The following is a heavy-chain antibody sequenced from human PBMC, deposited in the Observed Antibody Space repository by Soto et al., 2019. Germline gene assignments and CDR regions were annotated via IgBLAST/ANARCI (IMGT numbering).Heavy chain of an antibody. J-gene: IGHJ4*02. CDR1: GFTFSSYA. CDR2: ISYDGSNK. D-gene: IGHD2-21*02. Sequence: GGSLRLSCAASGFTFSSYAMHWVRQAPGKGLEWVAVISYDGSNKYYADSVKGRFTISRDNSKNTLYLQMNSLRAEDTAVYYCARYSYSYCGGDCYSDYWGQGTLVTVSS. CDR3: ARYSYSYCGGDCYSDY. V-gene: IGHV3-30-3*01.